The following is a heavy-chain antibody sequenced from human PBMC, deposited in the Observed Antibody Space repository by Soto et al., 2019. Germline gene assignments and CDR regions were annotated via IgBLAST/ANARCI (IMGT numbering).Heavy chain of an antibody. CDR1: GGSVRAPDW. J-gene: IGHJ5*01. V-gene: IGHV4-4*02. CDR2: VHISGHS. D-gene: IGHD1-1*01. CDR3: ARVRQGCAANNCYFDP. Sequence: QVHLQESGPGLVAPSGTLSLTCTLSGGSVRAPDWWNWVRQSPDKGLEWIAEVHISGHSNYNPSLRSRVSLSIDISKNQCYLNLNSVTAADTAIYYCARVRQGCAANNCYFDPWGQVTQFTISS.